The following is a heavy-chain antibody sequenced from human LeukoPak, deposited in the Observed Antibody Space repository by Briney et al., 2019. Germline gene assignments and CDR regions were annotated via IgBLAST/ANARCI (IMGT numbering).Heavy chain of an antibody. CDR1: GFTFSSYA. J-gene: IGHJ5*02. CDR2: ISGSGGST. V-gene: IGHV3-23*01. CDR3: AKLPLQDYRGNWLDP. D-gene: IGHD4-11*01. Sequence: PGGSLRLSCAASGFTFSSYAMSWVRQAPGKGLERVSAISGSGGSTYYADSVKGRFTISRDNSKNTLYLQMNSLRAEGTAVYYCAKLPLQDYRGNWLDPWGQGTLVTVSS.